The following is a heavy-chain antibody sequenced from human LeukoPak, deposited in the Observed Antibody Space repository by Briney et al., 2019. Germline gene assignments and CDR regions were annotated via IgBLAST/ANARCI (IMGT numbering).Heavy chain of an antibody. CDR1: GFTVSSNY. V-gene: IGHV3-66*01. CDR3: ARVDYGDYGFDY. CDR2: IYSGGST. Sequence: GGALRLSCAASGFTVSSNYMSWVRQAPGKGLEWVSVIYSGGSTYYADSVKGRFTISRDNSKITLYLQMNSLRAEDTAVYYCARVDYGDYGFDYWGQGTLVTVSS. D-gene: IGHD4-17*01. J-gene: IGHJ4*02.